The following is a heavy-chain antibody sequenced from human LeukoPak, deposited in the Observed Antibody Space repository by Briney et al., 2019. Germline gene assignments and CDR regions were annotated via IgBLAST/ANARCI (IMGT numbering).Heavy chain of an antibody. J-gene: IGHJ4*02. Sequence: GVSLRLSCASSVFTFSSYAMSWVRQAPGKGLEWVSGIIGSRGATYYADSVKGRLTISRDNSKNTLYLQMNSLRADDTAVYYCAKERTGGWPFDYWGQGTLVT. CDR3: AKERTGGWPFDY. CDR1: VFTFSSYA. CDR2: IIGSRGAT. V-gene: IGHV3-23*01. D-gene: IGHD6-19*01.